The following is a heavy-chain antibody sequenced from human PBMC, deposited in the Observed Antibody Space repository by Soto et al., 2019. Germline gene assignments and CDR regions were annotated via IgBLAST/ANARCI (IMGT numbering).Heavy chain of an antibody. CDR1: GFTFSSYW. J-gene: IGHJ4*02. CDR2: IKQDGSEK. Sequence: EVQLVESGGGLVQPGGSLRLSCAASGFTFSSYWMSWVRQAPGKGLEWVANIKQDGSEKYYVDSVKGRFTISRDNAKNSPYLQRNSLRAEDTAVYYCAEYARRRLYWGGKHYFDYWGQGTLVTVSS. D-gene: IGHD2-21*01. V-gene: IGHV3-7*01. CDR3: AEYARRRLYWGGKHYFDY.